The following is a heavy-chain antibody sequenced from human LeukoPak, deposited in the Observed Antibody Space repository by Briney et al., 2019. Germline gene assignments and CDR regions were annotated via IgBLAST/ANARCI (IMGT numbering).Heavy chain of an antibody. CDR2: MNPNSGNT. CDR3: ASAPYSSSPGDY. D-gene: IGHD6-13*01. CDR1: GYTFTSYD. J-gene: IGHJ4*02. Sequence: ASVKVSCKASGYTFTSYDINWVRQATGQGLERMGWMNPNSGNTGYAQKFQGGVTMTRNTSISTAYMELSSLRSEDTAVYYCASAPYSSSPGDYWGQGTLVTVSS. V-gene: IGHV1-8*01.